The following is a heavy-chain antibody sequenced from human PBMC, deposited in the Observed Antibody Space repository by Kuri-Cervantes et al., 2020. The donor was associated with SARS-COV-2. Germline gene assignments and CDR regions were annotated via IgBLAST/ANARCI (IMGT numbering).Heavy chain of an antibody. CDR3: TIAFGSGDFDY. D-gene: IGHD7-27*01. CDR2: IRSKAYGGTT. Sequence: GESLKISCTASGFTFDDYAMSWVRQAPGKGLEWVGFIRSKAYGGTTEYAASVKGRFTISRDDSKSIAYLQMNSLKTEDTAVYYCTIAFGSGDFDYWGQGTLVTVSS. CDR1: GFTFDDYA. J-gene: IGHJ4*02. V-gene: IGHV3-49*04.